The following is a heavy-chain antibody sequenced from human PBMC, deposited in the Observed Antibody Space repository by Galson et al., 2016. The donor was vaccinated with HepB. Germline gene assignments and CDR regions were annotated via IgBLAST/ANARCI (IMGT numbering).Heavy chain of an antibody. Sequence: SVKVSCKASGETFRNYRIDWVRQAPGQGLEWMGGIIPLSHTANYEQNFRVRVTITADESTSSSYLELSSLKSEDTAVYYCARGGPSNQALLFPEPLRTWGQGTLITVSS. D-gene: IGHD2-21*02. J-gene: IGHJ4*02. V-gene: IGHV1-69*13. CDR1: GETFRNYR. CDR3: ARGGPSNQALLFPEPLRT. CDR2: IIPLSHTA.